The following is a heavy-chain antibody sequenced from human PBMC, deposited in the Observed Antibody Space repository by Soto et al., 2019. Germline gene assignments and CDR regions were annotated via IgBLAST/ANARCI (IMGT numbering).Heavy chain of an antibody. CDR3: ARAQAVATVVYYYYGMDV. Sequence: GSLRLSCAASGFTFSSYAMHWVRQAPGKGLEWVAVISYDGSNKYYADSVKGRFTISRDNSKNTLYLQMNSLRAEDTAVYYCARAQAVATVVYYYYGMDVWGQGTTVTVSS. CDR1: GFTFSSYA. J-gene: IGHJ6*02. D-gene: IGHD6-19*01. V-gene: IGHV3-30-3*01. CDR2: ISYDGSNK.